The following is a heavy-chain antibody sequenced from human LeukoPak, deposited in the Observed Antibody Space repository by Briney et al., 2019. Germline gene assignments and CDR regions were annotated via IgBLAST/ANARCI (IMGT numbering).Heavy chain of an antibody. Sequence: GGSLRLSCAASGFSVSSNYMSWVRQAPGKGLECVSVIYSGGSTYYADSVKGRFTISRDNSKNTLYLQMNSLRAEDTAVYYCAKGTNPYYYYYMDVWGKGTTVTVSS. V-gene: IGHV3-53*05. CDR3: AKGTNPYYYYYMDV. CDR2: IYSGGST. D-gene: IGHD3-10*01. J-gene: IGHJ6*03. CDR1: GFSVSSNY.